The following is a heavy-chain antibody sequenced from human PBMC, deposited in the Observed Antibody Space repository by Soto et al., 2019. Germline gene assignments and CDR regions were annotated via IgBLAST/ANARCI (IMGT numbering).Heavy chain of an antibody. V-gene: IGHV3-53*01. CDR3: ATWHEREHAFDV. CDR2: LYDVDGS. J-gene: IGHJ3*01. CDR1: GLTISGKKY. D-gene: IGHD1-1*01. Sequence: DVQLVESGGGLIQPGESLRLSCAAFGLTISGKKYVAWVRQAPGKGLEWVSALYDVDGSFYADSVTGRFTTFRDSSKTTVYLQMNDLRPDDTAVYYCATWHEREHAFDVWGQGTTVTISS.